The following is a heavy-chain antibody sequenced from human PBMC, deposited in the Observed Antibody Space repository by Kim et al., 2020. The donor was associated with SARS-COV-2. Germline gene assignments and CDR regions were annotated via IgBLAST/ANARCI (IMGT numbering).Heavy chain of an antibody. CDR3: AKGPLITAWALDY. V-gene: IGHV3-30*18. CDR1: GFTFSSYG. Sequence: GGSLRLSCAASGFTFSSYGMHWVRQAPGKGLEWVAVISYDGSNKYYADSVKGRFTISRDNSKNTLYLQMNSLRAEDTAVYYCAKGPLITAWALDYWGQGTLFTVSS. J-gene: IGHJ4*02. CDR2: ISYDGSNK. D-gene: IGHD3-22*01.